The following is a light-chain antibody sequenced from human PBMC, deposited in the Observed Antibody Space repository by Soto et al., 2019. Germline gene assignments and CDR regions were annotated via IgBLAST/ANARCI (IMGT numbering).Light chain of an antibody. J-gene: IGKJ5*01. CDR2: GAS. CDR1: QSGSSN. Sequence: VLTQSPRTRSLSRGDIAALSCRGSQSGSSNLAWYQQKPGQAPRLLIYGASTRATGIPARFSGSGSGTEFTLTISSLQSEDFAVYYCQQYNNWPPITFGQGTRLEIK. V-gene: IGKV3-15*01. CDR3: QQYNNWPPIT.